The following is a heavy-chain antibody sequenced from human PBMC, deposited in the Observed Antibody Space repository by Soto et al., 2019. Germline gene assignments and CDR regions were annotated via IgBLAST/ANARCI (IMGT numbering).Heavy chain of an antibody. CDR1: GYTFTDYY. J-gene: IGHJ5*02. D-gene: IGHD3-3*01. Sequence: ASVKISCKASGYTFTDYYMHWVRQAPGQGLEWMGCINPNTGVTNYAQKFQGRVTMTRDTFISTAYMELSRLGCENPAVYYCIGDVRLLSVWFDPSGQGTL. CDR3: IGDVRLLSVWFDP. V-gene: IGHV1-2*02. CDR2: INPNTGVT.